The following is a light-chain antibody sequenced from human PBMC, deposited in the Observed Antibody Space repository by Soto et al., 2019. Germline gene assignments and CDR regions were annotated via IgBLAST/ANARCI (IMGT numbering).Light chain of an antibody. CDR2: GNN. CDR1: SSNIGAGFD. V-gene: IGLV1-40*01. Sequence: QSVLTQPPSVSGAPGQRVTIPCTGTSSNIGAGFDVHWYQHLPGTAPKLLIYGNNHRPSGVPDRFSGSKSGTSASLAISGLQSEDEAEYFCASWDDSLNAVLFGGGTQLTVL. CDR3: ASWDDSLNAVL. J-gene: IGLJ2*01.